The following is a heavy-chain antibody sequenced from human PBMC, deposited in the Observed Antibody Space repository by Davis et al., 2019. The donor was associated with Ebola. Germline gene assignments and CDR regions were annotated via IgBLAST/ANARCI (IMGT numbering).Heavy chain of an antibody. Sequence: ASVKVSCKASGYTFTSYDINWVRQATGQGLEWMGWMNPNSGNTGYAQKFQGRVTMTRNTSISTAYMELSSLRAEDTAVYYCARDRSTVTTDYYYYGMDVWGQGTTVTVSS. V-gene: IGHV1-8*01. CDR1: GYTFTSYD. J-gene: IGHJ6*02. D-gene: IGHD4-17*01. CDR2: MNPNSGNT. CDR3: ARDRSTVTTDYYYYGMDV.